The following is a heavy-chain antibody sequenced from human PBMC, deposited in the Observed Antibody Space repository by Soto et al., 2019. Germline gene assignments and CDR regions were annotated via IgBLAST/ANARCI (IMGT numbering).Heavy chain of an antibody. CDR2: INMDGSST. CDR1: GFTFSGDW. V-gene: IGHV3-74*01. Sequence: EVQLVESGGGLVQPGGSLRLSCAASGFTFSGDWMHWVRQGAGKGLVWVSRINMDGSSTNYADSVKGRFTISRDNAKNTLYLQMTSLRVDATAVYYCARGPRGLYHHDYWGQGALVTVSS. CDR3: ARGPRGLYHHDY. D-gene: IGHD2-2*01. J-gene: IGHJ4*02.